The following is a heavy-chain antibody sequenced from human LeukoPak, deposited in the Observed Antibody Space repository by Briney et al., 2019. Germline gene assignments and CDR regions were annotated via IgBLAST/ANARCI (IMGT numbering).Heavy chain of an antibody. CDR2: FYNSGRS. CDR1: DDSISDYY. J-gene: IGHJ4*02. Sequence: SETLSLTCTVSDDSISDYYRGWIRQPPGKGLEWIGYFYNSGRSTYNPSLKSRVTISADTSKNHFSLKLYSVTTAGTAVYYCTRGAGWLIDYWGQGILVTVSS. D-gene: IGHD3-16*01. V-gene: IGHV4-59*01. CDR3: TRGAGWLIDY.